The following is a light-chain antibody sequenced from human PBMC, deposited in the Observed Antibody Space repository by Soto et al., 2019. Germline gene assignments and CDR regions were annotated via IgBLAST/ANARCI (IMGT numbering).Light chain of an antibody. Sequence: EIVLTQSPGTLSLSPGERATLSCKASQSANTDYLAWYQQKPGQAPRLLIYAASKRASGIPDRFSGSGSGTDFTLTISRLEPEDFAVYYCQQCGSSVLTFGGGTKVEIK. CDR2: AAS. CDR1: QSANTDY. J-gene: IGKJ4*01. CDR3: QQCGSSVLT. V-gene: IGKV3-20*01.